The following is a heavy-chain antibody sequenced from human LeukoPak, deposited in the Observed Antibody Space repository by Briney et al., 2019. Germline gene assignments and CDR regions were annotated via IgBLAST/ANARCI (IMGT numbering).Heavy chain of an antibody. Sequence: SETLSLTCTVSGGSISSYYWSWIRQPPGKGLEWIGYIYYSGSINYNPSLKSRVTISVDTSKNQFSLKLSSVTAADTAVYYCARGYCSGGSCNDYWGQGTLVTVSS. CDR3: ARGYCSGGSCNDY. V-gene: IGHV4-59*01. J-gene: IGHJ4*02. D-gene: IGHD2-15*01. CDR2: IYYSGSI. CDR1: GGSISSYY.